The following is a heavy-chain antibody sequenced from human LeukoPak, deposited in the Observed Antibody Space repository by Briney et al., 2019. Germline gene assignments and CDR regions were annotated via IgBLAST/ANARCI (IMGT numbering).Heavy chain of an antibody. CDR3: ARVTVTPLVVLDY. V-gene: IGHV4-34*01. D-gene: IGHD4-17*01. CDR2: INHSGST. CDR1: GGSFSGYY. J-gene: IGHJ4*02. Sequence: SETLSLTCAVYGGSFSGYYWSWIRQPPGKGLESIGEINHSGSTNYNPSLKSRVTISVDTSKNQFSLKLSSVTAADTAVYYCARVTVTPLVVLDYWGQGTLVTVSS.